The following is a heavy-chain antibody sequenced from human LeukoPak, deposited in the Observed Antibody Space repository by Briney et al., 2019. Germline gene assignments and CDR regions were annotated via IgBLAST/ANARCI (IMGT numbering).Heavy chain of an antibody. CDR2: INHSGST. D-gene: IGHD6-13*01. CDR1: GGSFSGYY. V-gene: IGHV4-34*01. Sequence: PSETLSLTCAVYGGSFSGYYWSWIRQPPGKGLEWIGEINHSGSTNYNPSLKSRVTISVDTSKIQFSLKLSSVTAADTAVYYCARGISIAAAGTEGPYFDYWGQGTLVTVSS. J-gene: IGHJ4*02. CDR3: ARGISIAAAGTEGPYFDY.